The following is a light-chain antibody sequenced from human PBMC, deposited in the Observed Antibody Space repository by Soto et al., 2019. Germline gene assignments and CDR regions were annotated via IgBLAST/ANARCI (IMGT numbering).Light chain of an antibody. V-gene: IGKV3-20*01. CDR1: QSVCSSV. CDR3: HHLRA. CDR2: GAS. J-gene: IGKJ5*01. Sequence: EIVLTQAPGTLYLSPGESATISCRASQSVCSSVLAWYQQKRGQPPRLLIYGASGMATGIPDSLSGSGSGTDCTLTLSRVEPDDFADYYNHHLRAFGQGTRLEIK.